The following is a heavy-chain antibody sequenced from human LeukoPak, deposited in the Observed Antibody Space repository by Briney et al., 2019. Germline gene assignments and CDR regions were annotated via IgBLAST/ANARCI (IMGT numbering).Heavy chain of an antibody. V-gene: IGHV1-2*02. CDR3: GIVRAKGFNDYVWGRYFTGYGMDV. Sequence: ASVKVSCKASGYTFTGYYMHWVRQAPGQGLEWMGWINPNSGGTNYAQKFQGRVTMTRDTSISTAYMELSRLRSDDTAVYYCGIVRAKGFNDYVWGRYFTGYGMDVWGQGTTVTVS. CDR2: INPNSGGT. D-gene: IGHD3-16*01. CDR1: GYTFTGYY. J-gene: IGHJ6*02.